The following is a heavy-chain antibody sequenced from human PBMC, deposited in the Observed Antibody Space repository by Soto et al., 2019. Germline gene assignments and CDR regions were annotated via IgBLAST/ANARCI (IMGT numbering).Heavy chain of an antibody. CDR1: GFIFNNYA. CDR2: ISGSGATT. CDR3: TKGGIPRRYNIPKVDFDY. J-gene: IGHJ4*02. V-gene: IGHV3-23*01. D-gene: IGHD1-1*01. Sequence: GGSLRLSCAASGFIFNNYAMSWVRQAPGKGLEWVSAISGSGATTYYPDSVKGHFTISRDNSKETLYLQMNNLRAEDTAVYYCTKGGIPRRYNIPKVDFDYWGQGSLVTVSS.